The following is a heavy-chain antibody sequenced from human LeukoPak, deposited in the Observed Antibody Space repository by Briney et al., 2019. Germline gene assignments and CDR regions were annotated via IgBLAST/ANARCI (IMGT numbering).Heavy chain of an antibody. D-gene: IGHD4-17*01. Sequence: SETLSLTCAVYGGSFSGYYWSWIRQPPGKGLEWIGEINHSGSTNYNPSLKSRVTISVDTSKNQFSLKLSSVTAADTAVYYCARADYGDYVGWYFDLWGRGTLVTVSS. CDR1: GGSFSGYY. V-gene: IGHV4-34*01. CDR2: INHSGST. J-gene: IGHJ2*01. CDR3: ARADYGDYVGWYFDL.